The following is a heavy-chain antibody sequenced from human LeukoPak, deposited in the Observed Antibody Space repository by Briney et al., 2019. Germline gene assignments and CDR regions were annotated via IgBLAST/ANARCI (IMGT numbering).Heavy chain of an antibody. J-gene: IGHJ4*02. CDR2: IYYSGST. Sequence: KSSETLSLTCTVSGGSISSYYWSWIRQPPGKGLEWIGYIYYSGSTNYNPSLKSRVTISVDTSKNQFSLKLSSVTAADTAVYYCARVGSYSPAWYYFDYWGQGTLVTVSS. CDR3: ARVGSYSPAWYYFDY. V-gene: IGHV4-59*01. D-gene: IGHD1-26*01. CDR1: GGSISSYY.